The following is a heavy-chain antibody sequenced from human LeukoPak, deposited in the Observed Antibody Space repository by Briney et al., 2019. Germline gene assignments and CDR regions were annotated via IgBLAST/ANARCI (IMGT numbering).Heavy chain of an antibody. Sequence: GGSLRLSCAASGFTFSSYEMNWVRRAPGKGLEGVSYISSSGSTIYYADSVKGRFTISRDNAKNSLYLQMNSLRAEDTAVYYCARGGGMVTVDYWGQGTLVTVSS. D-gene: IGHD5-18*01. CDR2: ISSSGSTI. CDR1: GFTFSSYE. J-gene: IGHJ4*02. V-gene: IGHV3-48*03. CDR3: ARGGGMVTVDY.